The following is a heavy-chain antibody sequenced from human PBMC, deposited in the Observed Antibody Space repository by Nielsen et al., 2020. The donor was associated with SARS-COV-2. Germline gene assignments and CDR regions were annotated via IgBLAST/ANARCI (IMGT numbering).Heavy chain of an antibody. D-gene: IGHD3-10*01. J-gene: IGHJ6*02. CDR2: IYSGGST. Sequence: VRQAPGKGLEWVSVIYSGGSTYYADSVKGRFTISRDNSKNTLYLQMNSLRAEDTAVYYCARGVWFGERYGMDVWGQGTTVTVSS. CDR3: ARGVWFGERYGMDV. V-gene: IGHV3-66*01.